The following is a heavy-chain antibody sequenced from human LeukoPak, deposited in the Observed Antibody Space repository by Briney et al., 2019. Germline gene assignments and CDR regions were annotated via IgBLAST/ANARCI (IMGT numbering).Heavy chain of an antibody. CDR2: IIPIFGTA. V-gene: IGHV1-69*05. CDR1: GGTFSCYG. CDR3: AVPKGGSSWYAQIDY. J-gene: IGHJ4*02. D-gene: IGHD6-13*01. Sequence: SVKVSCKASGGTFSCYGISWVRQAPGQGLEWVGGIIPIFGTANYAQKFQGRVTITTDESTSTAYMELRSLRSEDAAVYYCAVPKGGSSWYAQIDYWGQGTLVTVSS.